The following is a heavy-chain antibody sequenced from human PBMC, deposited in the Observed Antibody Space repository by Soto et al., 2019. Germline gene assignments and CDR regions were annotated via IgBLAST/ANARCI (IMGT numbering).Heavy chain of an antibody. CDR2: ISSSSSYI. CDR1: GFTFSSYS. D-gene: IGHD3-22*01. V-gene: IGHV3-21*01. CDR3: ARATDGDYYDSSGYYFDY. J-gene: IGHJ4*02. Sequence: GGSLRLSCAASGFTFSSYSMNWVRQAPGKGREWVSSISSSSSYIYYADSVKGRFTISRDNAKNSLYLQMNSLRAEDTAVYYCARATDGDYYDSSGYYFDYWGQGTLVTVSS.